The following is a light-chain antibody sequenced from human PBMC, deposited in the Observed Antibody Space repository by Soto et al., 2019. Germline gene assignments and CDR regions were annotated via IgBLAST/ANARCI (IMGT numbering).Light chain of an antibody. CDR3: QQYNEWPPFT. CDR2: AAS. Sequence: EIVLTQSPATLSLSPGEIATLSFSASQSVRSNLAWYQQKPGQAPRLVIYAASTRATGIPDRFSGSVSGTEFTLTISSLQSEDFAVYYCQQYNEWPPFTFGQGTRLEIK. J-gene: IGKJ5*01. CDR1: QSVRSN. V-gene: IGKV3-15*01.